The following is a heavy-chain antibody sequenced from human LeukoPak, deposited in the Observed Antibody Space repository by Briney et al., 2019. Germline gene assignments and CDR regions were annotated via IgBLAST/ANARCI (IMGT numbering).Heavy chain of an antibody. CDR3: ARDGGYRGYDADC. J-gene: IGHJ4*02. CDR2: ISASGGST. Sequence: GSLRLSCAASGFTFSSSAMSWVRQVPGKGLEWVSGISASGGSTYYADSVRGRFTISRENAQNSLFLQMNSLRAEDTAVYYCARDGGYRGYDADCWGQGTLVTVSS. CDR1: GFTFSSSA. D-gene: IGHD5-12*01. V-gene: IGHV3-23*01.